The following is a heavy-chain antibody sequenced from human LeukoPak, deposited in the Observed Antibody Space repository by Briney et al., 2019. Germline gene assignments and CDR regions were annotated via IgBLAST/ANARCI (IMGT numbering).Heavy chain of an antibody. CDR2: ISSDGDST. Sequence: GSLRLSCSASGFTFSTYAMHWVRQAPGKGLEYVSAISSDGDSTYNADSVKGRFTISRDNSKNTLYLQMSSLRTEDTAVYYCVRSPASSGPNCFDPWGQGTLVTVSS. J-gene: IGHJ5*02. D-gene: IGHD1-1*01. V-gene: IGHV3-64D*09. CDR3: VRSPASSGPNCFDP. CDR1: GFTFSTYA.